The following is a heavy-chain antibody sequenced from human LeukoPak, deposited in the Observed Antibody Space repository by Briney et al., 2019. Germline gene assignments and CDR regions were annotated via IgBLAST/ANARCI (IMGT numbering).Heavy chain of an antibody. CDR2: ISYSGRT. CDR3: ARDQNDYGPDAFDI. Sequence: PSETLSLTCSVSGDSIDDYYWNWIRQPPGKGLEWIGYISYSGRTDYNPSLKSRVTISIDTSRTQFSLTLNSVTAADTAVYYCARDQNDYGPDAFDIWGQGTMVTVSS. D-gene: IGHD4-17*01. CDR1: GDSIDDYY. V-gene: IGHV4-59*13. J-gene: IGHJ3*02.